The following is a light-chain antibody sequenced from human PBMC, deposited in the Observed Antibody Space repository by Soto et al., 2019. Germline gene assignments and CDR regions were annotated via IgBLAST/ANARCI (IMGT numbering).Light chain of an antibody. CDR2: AAS. V-gene: IGKV1-39*01. Sequence: DIQMTQSPSSLSASVGDRVTITCRASQSISSYLHWYQQKPGKVPKLLISAASSLQRWVPSRFSGRGSGKDFTLTISSLQPEDFATYCRLLSYSLAFGQGTKVEIK. CDR3: LLSYSLA. CDR1: QSISSY. J-gene: IGKJ1*01.